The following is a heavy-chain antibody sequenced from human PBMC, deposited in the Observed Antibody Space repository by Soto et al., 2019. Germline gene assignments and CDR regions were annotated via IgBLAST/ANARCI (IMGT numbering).Heavy chain of an antibody. J-gene: IGHJ6*03. V-gene: IGHV1-69*08. CDR3: ARDQEDYYYYYMDV. Sequence: QVQLVQSGAEVKKPGSSVKVSCKASGGTFSSYTISWVRQAPGQGLEWMGRIIPIPGIANYAQKFQGRVTITADKSTSTAYMELSSLRSEDTAVYYCARDQEDYYYYYMDVWGKGTTVTVSS. CDR1: GGTFSSYT. CDR2: IIPIPGIA.